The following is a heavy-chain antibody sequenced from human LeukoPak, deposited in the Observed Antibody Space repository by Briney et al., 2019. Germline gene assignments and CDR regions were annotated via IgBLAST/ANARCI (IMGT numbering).Heavy chain of an antibody. CDR3: ARSRSIKMMVVVTTYFFEY. CDR2: IKHDGDSK. D-gene: IGHD3-22*01. CDR1: GLMCSNDA. Sequence: PGGTLRLGCEPGGLMCSNDAQPWVRQAPVRGLDWVAVIKHDGDSKYCGRCAKGRFTISRDNSKNTLYLQMDSLRAEDTAVYYCARSRSIKMMVVVTTYFFEYWGQGTLVTVSS. J-gene: IGHJ4*02. V-gene: IGHV3-30-3*01.